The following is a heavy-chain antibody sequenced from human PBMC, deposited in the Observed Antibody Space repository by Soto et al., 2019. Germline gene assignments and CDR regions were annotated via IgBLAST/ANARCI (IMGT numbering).Heavy chain of an antibody. CDR1: GGTFSSYA. CDR2: IIPIFGTA. D-gene: IGHD5-18*01. V-gene: IGHV1-69*13. CDR3: ARGGSSYGYYYGMDV. Sequence: SSVKVSCKASGGTFSSYAISWVRQAPGQGLEWMGGIIPIFGTANYAQKFQGRVTITADESTSTAYMELSSLRSEDTAVYYCARGGSSYGYYYGMDVWGQGTTVTVSS. J-gene: IGHJ6*02.